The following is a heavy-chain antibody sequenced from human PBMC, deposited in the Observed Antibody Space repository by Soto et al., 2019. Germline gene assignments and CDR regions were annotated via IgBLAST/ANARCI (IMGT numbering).Heavy chain of an antibody. V-gene: IGHV3-30*03. D-gene: IGHD6-6*01. CDR2: ISYDGSNK. CDR1: GFTFSSYG. CDR3: ARTPRSSSSPFDY. J-gene: IGHJ4*02. Sequence: QVQLVESGGGVVQPGRSLRLSCAASGFTFSSYGMHWVRQAPGKGLEWVAVISYDGSNKYYADSVKGRFTISRDNSKNTLYLQMNSLRAEDTAVYYCARTPRSSSSPFDYWGQGTLVTVSS.